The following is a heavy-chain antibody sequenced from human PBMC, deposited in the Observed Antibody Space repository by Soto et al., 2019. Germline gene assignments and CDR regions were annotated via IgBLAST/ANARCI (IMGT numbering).Heavy chain of an antibody. CDR3: ASHVFWSLHGLVDV. CDR2: IQYSGYS. CDR1: GGSITNYY. D-gene: IGHD1-1*01. Sequence: QVQLQESGPGLVKPSETLSLTCTVSGGSITNYYCSWFRQPPGKGLEWIGYIQYSGYSAYNLSLKRRVTMPMDTAKTQFSLMLGSVTATDTAVYYCASHVFWSLHGLVDVWGQGTTVIVSS. V-gene: IGHV4-59*08. J-gene: IGHJ6*02.